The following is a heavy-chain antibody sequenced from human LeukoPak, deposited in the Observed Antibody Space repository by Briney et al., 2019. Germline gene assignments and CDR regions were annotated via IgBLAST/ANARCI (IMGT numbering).Heavy chain of an antibody. CDR1: GFTFSSYE. V-gene: IGHV3-48*03. Sequence: GGSLRLSCAASGFTFSSYEMNWVRQAPGKGLEWVSYISSSGSTIYYADSVKGRFTISRDNAKNSLYLQMNSLRAEDTAVYYCARDILGDAFDIWGQGTMVTVSS. J-gene: IGHJ3*02. CDR3: ARDILGDAFDI. CDR2: ISSSGSTI.